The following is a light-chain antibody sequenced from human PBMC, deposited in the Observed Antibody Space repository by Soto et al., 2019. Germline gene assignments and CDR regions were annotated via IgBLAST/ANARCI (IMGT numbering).Light chain of an antibody. CDR1: QSISTY. Sequence: DIQMTQSPSSLSASVGDRVTITCRASQSISTYLNWYQQKPGKAPKRVIYTASNLQSGVPSRFSGSGSGTDFTLTISSLQPEDFATYYCQQSYNTPRTFGQGTKLEIK. CDR2: TAS. J-gene: IGKJ2*01. V-gene: IGKV1-39*01. CDR3: QQSYNTPRT.